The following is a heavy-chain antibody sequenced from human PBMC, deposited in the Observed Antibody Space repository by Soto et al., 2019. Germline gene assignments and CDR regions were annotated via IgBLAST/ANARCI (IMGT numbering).Heavy chain of an antibody. CDR1: GSIFRGYG. Sequence: QVQLVESGGGVVQPGRSLRLSCAASGSIFRGYGMHWVRQAPGKGLEWVAVIRFDGSHINYADSVMGRFTISRDNSKNTLYLEMNSLRVEDTAVYYCARDGVGVTAFWGYLDYWGQGPRSPSPQ. V-gene: IGHV3-33*01. J-gene: IGHJ4*02. CDR3: ARDGVGVTAFWGYLDY. CDR2: IRFDGSHI. D-gene: IGHD2-8*01.